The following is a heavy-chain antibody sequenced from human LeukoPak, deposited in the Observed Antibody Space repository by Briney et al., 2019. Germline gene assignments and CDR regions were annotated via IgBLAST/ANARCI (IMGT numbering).Heavy chain of an antibody. D-gene: IGHD3-22*01. CDR1: GGSISSYY. CDR3: ASGYDSSGYWYYFDY. V-gene: IGHV4-4*07. J-gene: IGHJ4*02. Sequence: SETLSLTCTVSGGSISSYYWSWIRQPAGKGLEWIGRIYTSGSTNYNPSLKSRVTISVDKSKNQFSLKLSSVTAADTAVYYCASGYDSSGYWYYFDYWGQGTLVTVSS. CDR2: IYTSGST.